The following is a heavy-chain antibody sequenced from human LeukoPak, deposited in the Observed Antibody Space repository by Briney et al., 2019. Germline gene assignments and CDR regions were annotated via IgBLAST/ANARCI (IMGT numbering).Heavy chain of an antibody. CDR2: IYSSGST. V-gene: IGHV4-59*12. CDR1: GGSISPYY. CDR3: ARVRTSANYFDF. J-gene: IGHJ4*01. D-gene: IGHD1-1*01. Sequence: SETLSLTCTVSGGSISPYYWSWLRQPPGKGLEWIGYIYSSGSTNYNPSLKSRVTISLDTSKNQFSLKLSSVTAADTAVYYCARVRTSANYFDFWGHGTLVTVSS.